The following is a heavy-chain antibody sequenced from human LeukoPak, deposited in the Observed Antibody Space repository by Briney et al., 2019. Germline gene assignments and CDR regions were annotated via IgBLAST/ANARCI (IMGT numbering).Heavy chain of an antibody. D-gene: IGHD3-22*01. CDR1: GGSISSSSYY. Sequence: SETLSLTCTVSGGSISSSSYYWSWIRQPPGKGLEWIGYIYYSGSTNYNPSLKSRVTISVDTSKNQFSLKLSSVTAADTAVYYCARTKYYYDSSGPGHYFDYWGQGTLVTVSS. CDR3: ARTKYYYDSSGPGHYFDY. J-gene: IGHJ4*02. V-gene: IGHV4-61*01. CDR2: IYYSGST.